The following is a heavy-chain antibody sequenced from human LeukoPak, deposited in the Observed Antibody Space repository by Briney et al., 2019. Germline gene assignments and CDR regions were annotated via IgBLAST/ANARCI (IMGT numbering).Heavy chain of an antibody. D-gene: IGHD6-13*01. Sequence: GGSLRLSCAGSGFTFSNYSINWVRQAPGKGLEWVSSISPSSHYIYYADSVRGRFTISRDNARNSLYLQMNSLRDEDTAVYYCTRGVGQQLIPPDYWGQGTLVTVSS. CDR3: TRGVGQQLIPPDY. J-gene: IGHJ4*02. CDR1: GFTFSNYS. CDR2: ISPSSHYI. V-gene: IGHV3-21*04.